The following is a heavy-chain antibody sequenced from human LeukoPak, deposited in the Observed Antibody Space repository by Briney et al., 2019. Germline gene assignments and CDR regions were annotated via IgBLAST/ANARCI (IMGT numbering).Heavy chain of an antibody. CDR2: IYYSGST. D-gene: IGHD1-26*01. CDR3: ARHLRWELPLDWFDP. V-gene: IGHV4-59*08. J-gene: IGHJ5*02. Sequence: SETLSLTCAVYGGSFSGYYWSWIRQPPGKGLEWIGYIYYSGSTNYNPSLKSRVTISVDTSKNQFSLKLSSVTAADTAVYYCARHLRWELPLDWFDPWGQGTLVTVSS. CDR1: GGSFSGYY.